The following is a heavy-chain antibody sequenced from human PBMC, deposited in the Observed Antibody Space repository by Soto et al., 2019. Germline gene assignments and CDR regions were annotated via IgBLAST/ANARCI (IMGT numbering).Heavy chain of an antibody. CDR2: IKQDGSEK. J-gene: IGHJ6*02. Sequence: VSLRLSCAASGFTFSSYWMSWVRQAPGKGLEWVANIKQDGSEKYYVDSVKGRFTISRDNAKNSLYLQMNSLRAEDTAVYYCARDIGASSSNYYYYGMDAWGQGTTVTVSS. D-gene: IGHD6-13*01. CDR1: GFTFSSYW. CDR3: ARDIGASSSNYYYYGMDA. V-gene: IGHV3-7*03.